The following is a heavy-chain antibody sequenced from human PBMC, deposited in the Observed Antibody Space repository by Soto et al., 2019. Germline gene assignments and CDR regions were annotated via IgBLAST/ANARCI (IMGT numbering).Heavy chain of an antibody. CDR3: ARDYDILTGPVYYFDY. D-gene: IGHD3-9*01. CDR1: GYTFTSYY. V-gene: IGHV1-46*01. Sequence: SVKVSCKASGYTFTSYYMHWVRQAPVQGLEWMGIINPSGGSTSYAQKFQGRVTLTRDTSTSTVYMELSSLRSEDTAVYYCARDYDILTGPVYYFDYWGQGTLVTVSS. J-gene: IGHJ4*02. CDR2: INPSGGST.